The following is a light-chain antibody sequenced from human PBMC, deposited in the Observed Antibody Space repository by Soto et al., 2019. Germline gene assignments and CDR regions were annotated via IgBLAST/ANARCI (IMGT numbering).Light chain of an antibody. Sequence: SVLTQPPSASGTPGQRVTISCSGSSSNIGSNTVNWYQHLPGTAPKLLIYSNNQRPSGVPDRLSGSKSGTSASLDISGLQSVDEADYYCVTWDASLNVYVFGTGTKVTV. J-gene: IGLJ1*01. CDR1: SSNIGSNT. CDR3: VTWDASLNVYV. CDR2: SNN. V-gene: IGLV1-44*01.